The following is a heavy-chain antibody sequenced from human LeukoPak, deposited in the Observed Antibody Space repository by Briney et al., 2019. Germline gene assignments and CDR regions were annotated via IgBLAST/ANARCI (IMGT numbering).Heavy chain of an antibody. D-gene: IGHD3-9*01. CDR1: GFTFSDHY. Sequence: GGSLRLSCAAFGFTFSDHYMDWVRQAPGKGLEWVGRIRNKVNSYSTEYAASVKGRFTISRDDSKNSLYLQMNSPKTEDTAVYYCARVRYYLDYWGQGTLVTVSS. CDR3: ARVRYYLDY. V-gene: IGHV3-72*01. CDR2: IRNKVNSYST. J-gene: IGHJ4*02.